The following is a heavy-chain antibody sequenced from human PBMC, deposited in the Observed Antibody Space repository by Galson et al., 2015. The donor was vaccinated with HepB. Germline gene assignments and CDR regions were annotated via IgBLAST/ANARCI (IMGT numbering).Heavy chain of an antibody. J-gene: IGHJ6*02. V-gene: IGHV3-43D*03. CDR3: TKAVNTLAAAGTGSYYGMDV. CDR2: ISWDGGST. D-gene: IGHD6-13*01. CDR1: GFIFDDYA. Sequence: SLRLSCAASGFIFDDYAMHWVRQAPGKGLEWVSLISWDGGSTYYADSVRGRFTISRDNSKNSLYLQMNSLRAEDTALYYCTKAVNTLAAAGTGSYYGMDVWGQGTTVTVSS.